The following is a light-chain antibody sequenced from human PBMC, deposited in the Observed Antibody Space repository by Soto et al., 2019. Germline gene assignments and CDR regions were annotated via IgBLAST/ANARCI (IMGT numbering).Light chain of an antibody. CDR2: GAS. CDR1: QSVSSSY. J-gene: IGKJ4*01. V-gene: IGKV3D-20*02. CDR3: QQRSRWPLT. Sequence: IVMTQSPATLSVSPGERATLSCRASQSVSSSYLAWYQQKPGQAPRLLIYGASSRATGIPDRFSGSGSGTDFTLTISSLEPEDFAVYYCQQRSRWPLTFGGGTKVDIK.